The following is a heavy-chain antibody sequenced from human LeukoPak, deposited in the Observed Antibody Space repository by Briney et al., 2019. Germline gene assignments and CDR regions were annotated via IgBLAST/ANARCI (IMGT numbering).Heavy chain of an antibody. D-gene: IGHD3-10*01. CDR1: GFTFTTYA. CDR3: ARPDSLWFGFYAFDI. J-gene: IGHJ3*02. Sequence: GGSLRLSCSASGFTFTTYAMTWVRQPPGKGLEWVSYISSSGSMLHYADSVEGRFTISRDNAKNSLYLQMNSLRAEDTAVYYCARPDSLWFGFYAFDIWGQGTMVTVSS. CDR2: ISSSGSML. V-gene: IGHV3-48*04.